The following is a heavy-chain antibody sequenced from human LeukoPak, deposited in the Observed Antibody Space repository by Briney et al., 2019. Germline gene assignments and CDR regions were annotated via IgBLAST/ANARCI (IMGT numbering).Heavy chain of an antibody. CDR1: GYNFTTYW. Sequence: GESLKISCKTSGYNFTTYWLSWVRQMPGKGLEWMGRIDPSDSYTNYSPSFQGHVTISADKSISTAYLQWSSLKASDTAMYYCARHVGLLWFGESSGGWGQGTLVTVSS. D-gene: IGHD3-10*01. J-gene: IGHJ4*02. CDR3: ARHVGLLWFGESSGG. CDR2: IDPSDSYT. V-gene: IGHV5-10-1*01.